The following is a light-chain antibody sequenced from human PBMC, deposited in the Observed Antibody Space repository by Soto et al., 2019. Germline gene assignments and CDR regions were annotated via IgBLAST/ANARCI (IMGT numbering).Light chain of an antibody. CDR2: AAS. Sequence: DIQMTQSPSSLSASVGDRVTITCRASQSISSYLNWYQQKPGKAPKLLIYAASSLQSGVPSRFSGSGSGTESTLTISSLQPEDFASYYCQQNYSTPRTFGGGTKVEIK. V-gene: IGKV1-39*01. CDR1: QSISSY. J-gene: IGKJ4*01. CDR3: QQNYSTPRT.